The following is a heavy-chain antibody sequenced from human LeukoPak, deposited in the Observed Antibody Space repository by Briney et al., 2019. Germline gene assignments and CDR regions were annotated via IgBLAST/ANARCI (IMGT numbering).Heavy chain of an antibody. D-gene: IGHD5-12*01. J-gene: IGHJ6*02. Sequence: SETLSLTCTVSGGSISSSSYYWGWIRQPPGKGLEWIGSIYYSGSTYYNPSLKSRVTISVDTSKNQFSLKLSSVTAADTAVYYCARVGYSGYGMDVWGQGTTVTVSS. V-gene: IGHV4-39*07. CDR1: GGSISSSSYY. CDR3: ARVGYSGYGMDV. CDR2: IYYSGST.